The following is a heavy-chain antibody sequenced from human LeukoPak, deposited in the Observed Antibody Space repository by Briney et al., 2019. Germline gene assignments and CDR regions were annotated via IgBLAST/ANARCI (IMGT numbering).Heavy chain of an antibody. CDR1: GLTVSSNF. V-gene: IGHV3-53*01. Sequence: GGSLRLSCAASGLTVSSNFMNWVRQAPGKGLEWVSVIYPGGTTYDADSVKGRFTISRDSSKNTLYLEMNSLRAEDTAVYYCARDGDDYIWGSYRNSNWFDPWGQGTLVTVSS. CDR3: ARDGDDYIWGSYRNSNWFDP. J-gene: IGHJ5*02. D-gene: IGHD3-16*02. CDR2: IYPGGTT.